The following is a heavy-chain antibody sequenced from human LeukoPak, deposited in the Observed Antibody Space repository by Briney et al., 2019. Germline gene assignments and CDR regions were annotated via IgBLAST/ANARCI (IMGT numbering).Heavy chain of an antibody. J-gene: IGHJ4*02. V-gene: IGHV1-18*01. CDR2: ISAYNGNT. CDR3: ARASYCSSTSCPGYSGYDFYRY. D-gene: IGHD2-2*01. Sequence: GASVKVSCKASGYTFTSYGISWVRQAPGQGLEWMGWISAYNGNTNYAQKLQGRVTMTTDTSTSTAYMELRSLRSDDTAVYYCARASYCSSTSCPGYSGYDFYRYWGQGTLVTVSS. CDR1: GYTFTSYG.